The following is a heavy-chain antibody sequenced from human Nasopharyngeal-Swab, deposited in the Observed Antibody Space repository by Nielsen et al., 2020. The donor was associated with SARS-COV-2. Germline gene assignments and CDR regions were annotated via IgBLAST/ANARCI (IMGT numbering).Heavy chain of an antibody. CDR3: AREGSFLGYFDY. V-gene: IGHV1-18*01. D-gene: IGHD3-3*01. Sequence: WVRQAPGQGLEWMGWVSPYNGDTNYAQDFQGRLTMTTDTSTNTAYMELRSLGSDDTAVYYCAREGSFLGYFDYWGQGTLVTVSS. CDR2: VSPYNGDT. J-gene: IGHJ4*02.